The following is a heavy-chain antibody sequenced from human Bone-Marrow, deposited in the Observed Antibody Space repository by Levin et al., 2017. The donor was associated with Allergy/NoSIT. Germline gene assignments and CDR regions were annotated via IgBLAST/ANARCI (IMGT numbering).Heavy chain of an antibody. J-gene: IGHJ4*02. Sequence: LSLTCAASGFTFTNYDMSWVRQAPGKGLDWVSTFTSRGSSTYYADSVKGRFTMSRDNSKNTLYLLMNSLGADDTAVYYCARDLGVHSSGWYADLDYWGQGTLVSVSS. CDR3: ARDLGVHSSGWYADLDY. CDR2: FTSRGSST. CDR1: GFTFTNYD. V-gene: IGHV3-23*01. D-gene: IGHD6-19*01.